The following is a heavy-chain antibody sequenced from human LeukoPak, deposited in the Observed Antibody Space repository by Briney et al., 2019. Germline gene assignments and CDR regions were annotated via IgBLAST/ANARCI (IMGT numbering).Heavy chain of an antibody. CDR3: ARVDTAMVAGGGDY. Sequence: GASVKVSCKASGYSFTGYYMHWVRQAAGQGREWMGWINPNSGGTKYAQKFKGRVTMTRDTSISTAYMELSRLRSDDTAVYYCARVDTAMVAGGGDYWGQGTLVTVSS. CDR2: INPNSGGT. V-gene: IGHV1-2*02. J-gene: IGHJ4*02. D-gene: IGHD5-18*01. CDR1: GYSFTGYY.